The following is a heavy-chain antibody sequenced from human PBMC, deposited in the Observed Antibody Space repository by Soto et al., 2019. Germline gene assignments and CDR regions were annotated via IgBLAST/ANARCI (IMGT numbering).Heavy chain of an antibody. V-gene: IGHV1-18*01. D-gene: IGHD6-19*01. CDR3: ARSGLAHSSGWYF. CDR2: ISAYNGNT. Sequence: PGQGLEWMGWISAYNGNTNYAQKLQGRVTMTTDTSTSTAYMELRSLRSDDTAVYYCARSGLAHSSGWYFWGQGTLVTVSS. J-gene: IGHJ4*02.